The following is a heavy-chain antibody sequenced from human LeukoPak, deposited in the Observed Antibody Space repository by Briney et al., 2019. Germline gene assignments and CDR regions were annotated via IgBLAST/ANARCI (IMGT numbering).Heavy chain of an antibody. D-gene: IGHD5-24*01. CDR2: MNPNSGNT. Sequence: GASVKVSCKSSGYTFTSYDINWERQATGQGPEWMGWMNPNSGNTGNAQKIPGSISMTRNTSISTAYKELSSLRSEDTAVYYCARECRDGYNSLLRHFDLWGRGTLVTVSS. CDR3: ARECRDGYNSLLRHFDL. J-gene: IGHJ2*01. V-gene: IGHV1-8*01. CDR1: GYTFTSYD.